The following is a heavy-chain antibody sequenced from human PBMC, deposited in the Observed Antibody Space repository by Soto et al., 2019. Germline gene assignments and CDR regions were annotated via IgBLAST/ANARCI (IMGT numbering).Heavy chain of an antibody. D-gene: IGHD6-13*01. J-gene: IGHJ4*02. CDR3: ARDGDSSSWGDFDY. CDR1: GFTFSSYP. V-gene: IGHV3-30-3*01. CDR2: ISDDGNNK. Sequence: QVQLVESGGGVVQPGRSLRLSCAASGFTFSSYPMHWVRQAPGKGLECVGVISDDGNNKFYAGSVKGRFTISRDNSKNTRDLQMNSLSAEDTAVYYCARDGDSSSWGDFDYWGQGTLVTVPS.